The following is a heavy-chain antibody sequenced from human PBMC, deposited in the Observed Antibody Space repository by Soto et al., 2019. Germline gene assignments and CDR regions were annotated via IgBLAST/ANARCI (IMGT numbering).Heavy chain of an antibody. CDR3: ARATIAVVVTATPGLNFDS. CDR1: GFTFTDSY. Sequence: GGSLRLSCAASGFTFTDSYMSWIRQAPGKGLEWISYISGSGNTIYYAESVKGRFTISRDNAKNSLYLQMNSLRVEDTAIYYCARATIAVVVTATPGLNFDSWGQGTLVTVSS. J-gene: IGHJ4*02. D-gene: IGHD2-15*01. CDR2: ISGSGNTI. V-gene: IGHV3-11*01.